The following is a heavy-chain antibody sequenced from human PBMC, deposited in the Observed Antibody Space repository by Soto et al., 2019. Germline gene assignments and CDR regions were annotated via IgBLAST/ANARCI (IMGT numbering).Heavy chain of an antibody. J-gene: IGHJ6*02. D-gene: IGHD3-3*01. Sequence: ASVKVSCKASGGTFSSYAISWVRQAPGQGLEWMGGIIPIFGTANYAQKFQGRVTITADKSTSTAYMELSSLRSEDTAVYYCASSRYYDFWSGYRREYYYYYGMDVWGQGTTVTVSS. CDR1: GGTFSSYA. V-gene: IGHV1-69*06. CDR2: IIPIFGTA. CDR3: ASSRYYDFWSGYRREYYYYYGMDV.